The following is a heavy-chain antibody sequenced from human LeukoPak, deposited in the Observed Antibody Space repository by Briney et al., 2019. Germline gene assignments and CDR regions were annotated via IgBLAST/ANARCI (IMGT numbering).Heavy chain of an antibody. V-gene: IGHV1-69*13. D-gene: IGHD2-21*02. CDR1: GGTFSSYA. Sequence: SVTVSCKASGGTFSSYAISWVRQAPGQGLEWMGGIIPIFGTANYAQKFQGRVTITADESTSTAYMELSSLRSEDTAVYYCARDEPYCGGDCYSGWFDPWGQGTLVTVSS. CDR3: ARDEPYCGGDCYSGWFDP. CDR2: IIPIFGTA. J-gene: IGHJ5*02.